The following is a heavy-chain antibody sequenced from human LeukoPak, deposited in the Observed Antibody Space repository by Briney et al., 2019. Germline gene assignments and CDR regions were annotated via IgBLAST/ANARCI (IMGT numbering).Heavy chain of an antibody. CDR1: GYSLSGLS. D-gene: IGHD2-2*02. CDR2: FDPEGGET. Sequence: ASVKVSCKVSGYSLSGLSMHWVRQAPGKGLEWMGGFDPEGGETVYAQEYQGRVTMTEDTSTDTAYMDLTSLGSEDTAVYYCARDRGIVVVPAAIRRWFDPWGQGTLVTVSS. J-gene: IGHJ5*02. CDR3: ARDRGIVVVPAAIRRWFDP. V-gene: IGHV1-24*01.